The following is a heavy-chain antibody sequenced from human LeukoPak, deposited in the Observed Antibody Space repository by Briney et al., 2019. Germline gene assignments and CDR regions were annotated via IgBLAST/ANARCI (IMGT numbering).Heavy chain of an antibody. V-gene: IGHV1-3*01. CDR2: INAGNGDT. D-gene: IGHD3-10*01. Sequence: ASVTVSCTASGHTFTNYIIHWVRQAPGQRLEWMGWINAGNGDTKYSQKFQVRVTITRDTSASTAYMELSSLRSEDAAVYYCARVVTRLREGKYHYDIDVWGQGTTVTVSS. CDR1: GHTFTNYI. CDR3: ARVVTRLREGKYHYDIDV. J-gene: IGHJ6*02.